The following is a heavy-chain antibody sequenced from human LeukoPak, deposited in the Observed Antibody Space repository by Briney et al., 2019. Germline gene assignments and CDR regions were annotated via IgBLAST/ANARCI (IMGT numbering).Heavy chain of an antibody. V-gene: IGHV4-30-2*01. D-gene: IGHD2-2*02. J-gene: IGHJ5*02. Sequence: SQTLSLTCAASGGSISSGGYSWSWIRQPPGKGLEWIGYIYHSGSTYYNPSLKSRVTISVDRSKNQFSLKLSSVTAADTAVYYCARSCSSTSCYRGWFDPWGQGTLVTVSS. CDR2: IYHSGST. CDR1: GGSISSGGYS. CDR3: ARSCSSTSCYRGWFDP.